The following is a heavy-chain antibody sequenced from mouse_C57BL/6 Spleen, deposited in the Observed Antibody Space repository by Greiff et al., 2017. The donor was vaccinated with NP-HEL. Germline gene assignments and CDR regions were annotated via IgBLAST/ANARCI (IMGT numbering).Heavy chain of an antibody. CDR2: IWSGGST. CDR1: GFSLTSYG. V-gene: IGHV2-2*01. CDR3: ARNYYGSSEYFDY. D-gene: IGHD1-1*01. Sequence: QVQLQQSGPGLVQPSQRLSITCTVSGFSLTSYGVHWVRQSPGKGLEWLGVIWSGGSTDYNAAFISRLSISKDNSKSQVFFKMNSLQADDTAIYYCARNYYGSSEYFDYWGQGTTLTVSS. J-gene: IGHJ2*01.